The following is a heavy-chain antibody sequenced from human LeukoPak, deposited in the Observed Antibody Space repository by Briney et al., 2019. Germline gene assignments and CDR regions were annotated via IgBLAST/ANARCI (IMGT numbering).Heavy chain of an antibody. D-gene: IGHD6-19*01. CDR1: GFTFSNQW. J-gene: IGHJ4*02. V-gene: IGHV3-7*01. CDR3: ATGGGSGRNGFPFDC. Sequence: GGSLRLSCAASGFTFSNQWMGWVRQAPGKGLEWVANMKQDGREKYYVDSVKGRFTVSRDNAKNSLYLQMNSLRAEDTAVYYCATGGGSGRNGFPFDCWGQGTLVTVSS. CDR2: MKQDGREK.